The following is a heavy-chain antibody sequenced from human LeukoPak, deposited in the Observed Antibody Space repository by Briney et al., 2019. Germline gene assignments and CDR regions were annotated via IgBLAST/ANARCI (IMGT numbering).Heavy chain of an antibody. CDR2: INSSVAAT. CDR1: GFTFSSYA. V-gene: IGHV3-23*01. CDR3: ARDKAKWEVVTAPDAFDI. D-gene: IGHD2-21*02. Sequence: GGSLRLSCAASGFTFSSYAMTWVRQAPRKGLEWVSGINSSVAATYYADSVKGRFTISRDNSRNTLYLQMNSLRAEDTAVYYCARDKAKWEVVTAPDAFDIWGQGTMVTVSS. J-gene: IGHJ3*02.